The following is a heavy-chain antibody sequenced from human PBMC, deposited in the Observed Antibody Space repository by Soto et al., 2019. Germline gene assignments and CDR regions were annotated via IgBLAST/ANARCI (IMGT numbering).Heavy chain of an antibody. V-gene: IGHV4-59*01. J-gene: IGHJ6*02. Sequence: PSETLSLTCTVSGGSISSYYWSWIRQPPGKGLEWIGYIYYRGSTNYNPSLKSRVTISVDTSKNQFSLKLSSVTAADTAVYYCARDSMVRGLSYGMDVWGQGTTVTVSS. CDR2: IYYRGST. D-gene: IGHD3-10*01. CDR1: GGSISSYY. CDR3: ARDSMVRGLSYGMDV.